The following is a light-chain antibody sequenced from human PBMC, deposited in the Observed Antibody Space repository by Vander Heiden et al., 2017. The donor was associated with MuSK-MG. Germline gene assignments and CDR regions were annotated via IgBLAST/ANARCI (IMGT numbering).Light chain of an antibody. CDR3: LQRSTWPRLS. CDR2: DAS. CDR1: QSVSTH. V-gene: IGKV3-11*01. Sequence: EVVLTQSPATLSLSPGERATLSCRASQSVSTHLAWFQQKAGQAPRLVIYDASHRATGIPARFSGSGSGTDFTLTISRLAPEDFAVYYCLQRSTWPRLSFGGGTKVEIK. J-gene: IGKJ4*01.